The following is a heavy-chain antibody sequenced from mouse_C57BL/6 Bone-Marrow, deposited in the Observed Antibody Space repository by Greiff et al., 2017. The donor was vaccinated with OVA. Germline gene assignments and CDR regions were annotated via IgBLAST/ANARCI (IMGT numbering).Heavy chain of an antibody. J-gene: IGHJ4*01. D-gene: IGHD1-1*01. CDR3: AREDYYGSSVYYAMDY. Sequence: QVQLQQPGAELVMPGASVKLSCKASGYTFTSYWMHWVKQRPGQGLEWIGEIDPSDSYTNYNQKFKGKSTLTVDKSSSTAYMQLSSLTSEDSAVYYCAREDYYGSSVYYAMDYWGRGTSVTVSS. V-gene: IGHV1-69*01. CDR1: GYTFTSYW. CDR2: IDPSDSYT.